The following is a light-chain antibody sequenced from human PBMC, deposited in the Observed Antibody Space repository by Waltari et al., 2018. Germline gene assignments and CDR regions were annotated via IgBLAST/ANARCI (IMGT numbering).Light chain of an antibody. CDR1: GSNIGAGYD. V-gene: IGLV1-40*01. J-gene: IGLJ2*01. CDR3: QSYDTTLSVV. CDR2: GVN. Sequence: QSVLTQPPSVSGAPGQRVTISCSGSGSNIGAGYDVHWYRQLPGKAPTLLISGVNTRPPGVSDRCSGSQFDTSASLAIAGLQADDEADYYCQSYDTTLSVVFGGGTKLTVL.